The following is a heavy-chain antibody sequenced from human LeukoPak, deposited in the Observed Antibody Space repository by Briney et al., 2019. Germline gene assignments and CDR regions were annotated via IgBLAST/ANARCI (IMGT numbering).Heavy chain of an antibody. Sequence: SGGSLRLSCAASGFTFSSYAMSWVRQAPGKGLEWVSAISGSGGSTYYADSVKGRFTISRDNSKNTPYLQMNSLRAEDTAVYYCAKDLDYNHDWFDPWGQGTLVTVSS. V-gene: IGHV3-23*01. CDR1: GFTFSSYA. CDR2: ISGSGGST. CDR3: AKDLDYNHDWFDP. J-gene: IGHJ5*02. D-gene: IGHD4-11*01.